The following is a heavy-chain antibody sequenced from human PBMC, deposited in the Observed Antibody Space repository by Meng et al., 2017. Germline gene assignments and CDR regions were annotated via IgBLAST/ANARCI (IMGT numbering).Heavy chain of an antibody. CDR1: GYSISSGYY. J-gene: IGHJ4*02. Sequence: SETLSLTCAVSGYSISSGYYWGWIRQPPGKGLEWIGSIYHSGSTYYNPSLKSRVTISVDTSKNLFSLKLSSVTAADTAVYYCARLWKGGDYEDVDYWGQGTLVTVSS. D-gene: IGHD4-17*01. CDR2: IYHSGST. CDR3: ARLWKGGDYEDVDY. V-gene: IGHV4-38-2*01.